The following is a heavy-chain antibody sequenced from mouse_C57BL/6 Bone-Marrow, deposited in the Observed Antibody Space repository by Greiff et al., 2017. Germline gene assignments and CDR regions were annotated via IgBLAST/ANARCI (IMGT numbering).Heavy chain of an antibody. CDR1: GYTFTDYE. V-gene: IGHV1-15*01. CDR2: IDPETGGT. CDR3: TREGSNYPFAY. D-gene: IGHD2-5*01. Sequence: QVQLQQSGAELVRPGASVTLSCKASGYTFTDYEMHWVKQTPVHGLEWIGAIDPETGGTAYNQKFKGKAILSGYKSSGTAYRELRSLTSEDSAVYYCTREGSNYPFAYWGQGTLVTVSA. J-gene: IGHJ3*01.